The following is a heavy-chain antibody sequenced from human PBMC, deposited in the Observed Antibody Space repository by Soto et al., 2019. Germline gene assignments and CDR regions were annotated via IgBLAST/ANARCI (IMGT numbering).Heavy chain of an antibody. D-gene: IGHD2-2*01. CDR3: AKDHPPIVVVPAALDY. Sequence: QVQLVESGGDVVQPGRSLRLSCAASGFTFSSYGMHWVRQAPGKGLEWVAVISYDGSNKYYADSVKGRFTISRDNSKNTLYLQMNSLRAEDTAVYYCAKDHPPIVVVPAALDYWGQGTLVTVSS. CDR1: GFTFSSYG. V-gene: IGHV3-30*18. J-gene: IGHJ4*02. CDR2: ISYDGSNK.